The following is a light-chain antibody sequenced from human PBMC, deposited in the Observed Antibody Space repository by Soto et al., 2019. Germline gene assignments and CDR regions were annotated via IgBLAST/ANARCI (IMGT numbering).Light chain of an antibody. CDR2: LGS. J-gene: IGKJ3*01. V-gene: IGKV2-28*01. CDR3: KQALQSLT. Sequence: IVQTHPPFSLHANPGEPVSIFCTYNKILLHTNGYNYLDWYMQXPGQSPXLLIYLGSNRASGVPDRFSGSGSGTHFTLKIRRVEAADAGVYYCKQALQSLTFGRGTKLDIK. CDR1: KILLHTNGYNY.